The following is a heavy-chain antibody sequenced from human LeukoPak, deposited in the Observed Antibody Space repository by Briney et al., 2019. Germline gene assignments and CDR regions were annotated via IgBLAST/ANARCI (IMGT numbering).Heavy chain of an antibody. CDR1: GYTFSDFY. V-gene: IGHV1-2*02. Sequence: ASVKVSCKGSGYTFSDFYMQWVRQAPGQGLEWMGWINPNTGGTNYAQRFQGRVTMSTDTSTSTVYMALSRLGSDDTAVYYCARGRGGGGANYFYYMDVWGEGTRVTVSS. CDR3: ARGRGGGGANYFYYMDV. D-gene: IGHD3-3*01. J-gene: IGHJ6*03. CDR2: INPNTGGT.